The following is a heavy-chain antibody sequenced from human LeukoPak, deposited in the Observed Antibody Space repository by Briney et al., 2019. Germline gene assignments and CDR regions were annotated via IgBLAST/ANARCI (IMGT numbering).Heavy chain of an antibody. CDR3: ARVSSGSYYFDY. CDR1: GFIFNNYW. Sequence: GGSLRLSCVASGFIFNNYWMSWVRQAPGKGLEWVAFIRYDGSNKYYADSVKGRFTISRDNSKNTLYLQMNSLRAEDTAVYYCARVSSGSYYFDYWGQGTLVTVSS. V-gene: IGHV3-30*02. CDR2: IRYDGSNK. D-gene: IGHD1-26*01. J-gene: IGHJ4*02.